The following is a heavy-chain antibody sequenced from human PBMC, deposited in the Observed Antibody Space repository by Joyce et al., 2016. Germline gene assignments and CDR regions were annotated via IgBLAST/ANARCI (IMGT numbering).Heavy chain of an antibody. CDR1: GGSISIHY. V-gene: IGHV4-59*11. Sequence: QVQLQESGPGLVKPSETLYLTCTVSGGSISIHYWSWIRQPPGKRLEWMGYIYYSGSTNYNPALKSRVTISVDTSKNQFSLKLRSVSAADTAVYYCARGLGTPYGMDVWGQGTTVTVSS. J-gene: IGHJ6*02. CDR3: ARGLGTPYGMDV. D-gene: IGHD7-27*01. CDR2: IYYSGST.